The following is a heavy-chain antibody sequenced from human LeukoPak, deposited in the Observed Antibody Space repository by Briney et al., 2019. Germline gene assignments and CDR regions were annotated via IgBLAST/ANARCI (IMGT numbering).Heavy chain of an antibody. CDR2: IRSKTDGGTT. Sequence: PGGALRLSCAASGFTFSNDWMNWDRQAPGKGLEWVGRIRSKTDGGTTDYAAPVKGRFTISRDDSKNTLYLQMNSLKTEDTAVYYCTTGYYYDSSGYFAVDYWGQGTLVTVSS. J-gene: IGHJ4*02. CDR3: TTGYYYDSSGYFAVDY. V-gene: IGHV3-15*07. CDR1: GFTFSNDW. D-gene: IGHD3-22*01.